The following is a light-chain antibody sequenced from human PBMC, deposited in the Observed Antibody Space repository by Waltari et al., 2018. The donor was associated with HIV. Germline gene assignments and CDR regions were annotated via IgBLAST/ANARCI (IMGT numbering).Light chain of an antibody. CDR2: NTG. J-gene: IGLJ3*02. Sequence: QTVVTQEPSLTVSPGGTVTLTCASTTGPVTSAYYPSWFQQKPGQARRSLIDNTGNKNPSSPARFSGSLRGDKAALNLEGVQAEDEAEYYCLRCDGGSWVFGGGTKLTVL. V-gene: IGLV7-43*01. CDR3: LRCDGGSWV. CDR1: TGPVTSAYY.